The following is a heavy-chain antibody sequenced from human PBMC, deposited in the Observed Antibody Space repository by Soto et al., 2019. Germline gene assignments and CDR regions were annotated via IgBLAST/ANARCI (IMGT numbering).Heavy chain of an antibody. CDR3: AASYDFWNGAGNYYYGMDV. CDR1: GFTFSSYS. Sequence: GGSLRLSCAASGFTFSSYSMNWVRQAPGKGLEWVSSISSSSSYIYYADSVKGRFTISRDNAKNSLYLQMNSLRAEDTAVYYCAASYDFWNGAGNYYYGMDVWGQGTTVTVSS. V-gene: IGHV3-21*01. J-gene: IGHJ6*02. CDR2: ISSSSSYI. D-gene: IGHD3-3*01.